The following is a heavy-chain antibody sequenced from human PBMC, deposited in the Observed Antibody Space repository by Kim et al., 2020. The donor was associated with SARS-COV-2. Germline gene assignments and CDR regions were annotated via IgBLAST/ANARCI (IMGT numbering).Heavy chain of an antibody. Sequence: SETLSLTCTVSGGSFSSSGYYWGWIRQPTGKGLEWIGSHYYTGSSYYNPYIKIRVTISVYTSKNPFTLKLISVTAAATAVYYRAGHFRGTSIRFLGLFQFDYWGQGTLVTVSS. CDR3: AGHFRGTSIRFLGLFQFDY. V-gene: IGHV4-39*01. CDR1: GGSFSSSGYY. CDR2: HYYTGSS. D-gene: IGHD3-3*01. J-gene: IGHJ4*02.